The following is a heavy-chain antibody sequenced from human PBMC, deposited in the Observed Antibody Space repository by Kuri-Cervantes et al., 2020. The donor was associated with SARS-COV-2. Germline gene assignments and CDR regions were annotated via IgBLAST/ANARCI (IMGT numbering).Heavy chain of an antibody. CDR3: TRKDFWSGYYFDY. CDR1: GFTFSSYA. Sequence: GESLKISCAASGFTFSSYAMSWVRQAPGKGLEWVGFIRSKAYGGTTEYAASVKGRFTISRDDSKSIAYLQMNSLKTEDTAVYYCTRKDFWSGYYFDYWGQGTLVTVSS. J-gene: IGHJ4*02. D-gene: IGHD3-3*01. CDR2: IRSKAYGGTT. V-gene: IGHV3-49*04.